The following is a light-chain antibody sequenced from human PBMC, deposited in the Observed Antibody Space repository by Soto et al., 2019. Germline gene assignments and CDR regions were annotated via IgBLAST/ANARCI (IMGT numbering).Light chain of an antibody. CDR3: QQYGSSLYT. Sequence: EIVLTQSPGTLSLSPGERATLSCRASQSVSSSYLAWYQQKPGQAPRLLIYGASSRATGIPDRFGGSGSGPDFTLTISRLAPEDFAVYYCQQYGSSLYTFGQGTKLEIK. CDR2: GAS. V-gene: IGKV3-20*01. CDR1: QSVSSSY. J-gene: IGKJ2*01.